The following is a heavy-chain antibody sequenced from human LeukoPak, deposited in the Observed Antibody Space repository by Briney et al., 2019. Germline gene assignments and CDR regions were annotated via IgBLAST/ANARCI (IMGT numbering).Heavy chain of an antibody. Sequence: ASVKVSCKASGYTFTGYYMHWVRQAPGQGLEWMGWINPNSGGTNYAQKFQGRVTMTRDTSISTAYMELSRLRSDDTAVYYCARVPFYYDSSGYIYNWFDPWGQGTLVTVSS. V-gene: IGHV1-2*02. CDR2: INPNSGGT. CDR1: GYTFTGYY. J-gene: IGHJ5*02. D-gene: IGHD3-22*01. CDR3: ARVPFYYDSSGYIYNWFDP.